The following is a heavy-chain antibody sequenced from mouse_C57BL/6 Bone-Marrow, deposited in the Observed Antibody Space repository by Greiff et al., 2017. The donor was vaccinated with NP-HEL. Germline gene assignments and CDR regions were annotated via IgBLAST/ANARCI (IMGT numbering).Heavy chain of an antibody. CDR3: ARDRRQLRLDHFAY. J-gene: IGHJ3*01. V-gene: IGHV5-4*01. D-gene: IGHD3-2*02. CDR2: ISDGGSYT. CDR1: GFTFSSYA. Sequence: EVQLVESGGGLVKPGGSLKLSCAASGFTFSSYAMSWVRQTPEKRLEWVATISDGGSYTYYPDNVKGRFTISRDNAKNNLYLQMSHLKSEDTAMYYCARDRRQLRLDHFAYWGQGTLVTVSA.